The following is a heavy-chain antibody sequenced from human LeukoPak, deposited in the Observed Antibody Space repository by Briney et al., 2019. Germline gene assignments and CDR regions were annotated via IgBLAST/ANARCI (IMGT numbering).Heavy chain of an antibody. CDR2: ISNDGNKK. CDR3: VKDLRQARGALDG. CDR1: GFTFRAYA. J-gene: IGHJ3*01. V-gene: IGHV3-30*18. Sequence: WNSLRLSCTASGFTFRAYAMHWVRQAPGKGLEWVALISNDGNKKDYADSVKGRFTISRANSKSSLDLQVNSLRVEDTAVYYCVKDLRQARGALDGWGQGTTVTAFS.